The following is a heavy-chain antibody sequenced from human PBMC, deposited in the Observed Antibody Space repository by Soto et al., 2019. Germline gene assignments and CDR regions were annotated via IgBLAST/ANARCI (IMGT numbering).Heavy chain of an antibody. CDR2: ISDSGGGT. CDR1: GFTFSSYA. V-gene: IGHV3-23*04. J-gene: IGHJ4*02. D-gene: IGHD1-26*01. CDR3: AKDLDSRVGASYY. Sequence: VQLVESGGGVVQPGRSLRLSCAASGFTFSSYAMHWVRQAPGKGLEWVSTISDSGGGTFYADSVKGRFTISRDNSKNTLYLQMNSLRAEDTAVYYCAKDLDSRVGASYYWGQGTLVTVSS.